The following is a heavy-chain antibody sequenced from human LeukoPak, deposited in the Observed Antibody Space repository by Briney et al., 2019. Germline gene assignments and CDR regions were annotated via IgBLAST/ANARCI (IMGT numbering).Heavy chain of an antibody. J-gene: IGHJ4*02. V-gene: IGHV1-2*06. CDR3: ARALKGIAAAKLGLAY. D-gene: IGHD6-13*01. CDR1: GYTFTGYY. CDR2: INPNSGGT. Sequence: ASVKVSCKASGYTFTGYYMHWVRPAPGQGLEWMGRINPNSGGTNYAQKFQGRVTMTRDTSISTAYMELSRLRSDDTAVYYCARALKGIAAAKLGLAYWGQGTLVTVSS.